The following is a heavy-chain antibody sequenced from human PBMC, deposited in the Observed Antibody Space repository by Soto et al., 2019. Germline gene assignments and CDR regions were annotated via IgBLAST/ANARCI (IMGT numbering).Heavy chain of an antibody. CDR3: ARVFCSGGSCYSDY. CDR2: MNPNSGNT. J-gene: IGHJ4*02. V-gene: IGHV1-8*01. CDR1: GYTFTSYD. D-gene: IGHD2-15*01. Sequence: RASVKVSCKASGYTFTSYDINWVRQATGQGLEWMGWMNPNSGNTGYAQKFQGRVTMTRNTSISTAYMELSSLRSEDTAVYYCARVFCSGGSCYSDYWGQGTLVTVSS.